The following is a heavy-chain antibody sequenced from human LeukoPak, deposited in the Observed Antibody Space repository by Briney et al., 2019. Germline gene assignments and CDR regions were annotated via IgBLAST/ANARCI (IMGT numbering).Heavy chain of an antibody. V-gene: IGHV1-69*05. J-gene: IGHJ5*02. CDR2: IIPIFGTA. D-gene: IGHD5-18*01. CDR3: ARDRSYGSFGWFDP. Sequence: SVKVSCKASGGTFSSYAISWVRQAPGQGLEWMGGIIPIFGTANYAQKFQGRVTITTDESTSAAYMELSSLRSEDAAVYYCARDRSYGSFGWFDPWGQGTLVTVSS. CDR1: GGTFSSYA.